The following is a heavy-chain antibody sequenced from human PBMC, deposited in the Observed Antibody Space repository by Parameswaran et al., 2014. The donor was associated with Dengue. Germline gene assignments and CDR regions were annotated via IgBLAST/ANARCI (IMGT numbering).Heavy chain of an antibody. D-gene: IGHD1-14*01. J-gene: IGHJ4*02. Sequence: PGKGLEWIGRIYTSGSTNYNPSLKSRVTMSVDTSKNQFSLKLSSVTAADTAVYYCARDANHGAFTAYFDYWGQGTLVTVSS. V-gene: IGHV4-4*07. CDR3: ARDANHGAFTAYFDY. CDR2: IYTSGST.